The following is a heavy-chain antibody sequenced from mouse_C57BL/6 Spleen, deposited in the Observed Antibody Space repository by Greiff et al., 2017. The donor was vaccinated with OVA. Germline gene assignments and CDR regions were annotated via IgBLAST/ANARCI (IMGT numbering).Heavy chain of an antibody. Sequence: EVKLVESGGGLVKPGGSLKLSCAASGFTFSSYAMSWVRQTPEKRLEWVATISDGGSYTYYPDNVKGRFTISRDNAKNNLYLQMSHLKSEDTAMYYCARDQYSPYAMDYWGQGTSVTVSS. V-gene: IGHV5-4*01. CDR2: ISDGGSYT. CDR3: ARDQYSPYAMDY. CDR1: GFTFSSYA. D-gene: IGHD2-12*01. J-gene: IGHJ4*01.